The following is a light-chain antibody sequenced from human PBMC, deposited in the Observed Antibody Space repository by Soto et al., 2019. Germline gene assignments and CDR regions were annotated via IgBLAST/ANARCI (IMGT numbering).Light chain of an antibody. CDR3: QQQGT. J-gene: IGKJ2*01. V-gene: IGKV3-20*01. Sequence: EIVLTQSPGTLSLSPGERATLSCRASEFLSSSYVVWYQQKPGQAPRLLIYAASRRATGIPDRFSGSGSATEYTLTLNTLEPEDFAVYYCQQQGTFGQGTKLEIK. CDR2: AAS. CDR1: EFLSSSY.